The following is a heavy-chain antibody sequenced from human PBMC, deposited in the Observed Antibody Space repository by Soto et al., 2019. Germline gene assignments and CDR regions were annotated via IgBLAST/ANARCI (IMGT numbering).Heavy chain of an antibody. CDR1: GFTFSSYA. V-gene: IGHV3-23*01. J-gene: IGHJ6*02. CDR3: AKVRMRDYYDSSGSWYYYYGMDV. D-gene: IGHD3-22*01. Sequence: AGGSLRLSCAASGFTFSSYAMSWVRQAPGKGLEWVSAISGSGGSTYYADSVKGRFTISRDNSKNTLYLQMNSLRAEDTAVYYCAKVRMRDYYDSSGSWYYYYGMDVWGQGTTVTVSS. CDR2: ISGSGGST.